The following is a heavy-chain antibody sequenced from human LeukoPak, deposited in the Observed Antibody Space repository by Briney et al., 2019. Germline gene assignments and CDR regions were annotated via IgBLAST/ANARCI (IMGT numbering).Heavy chain of an antibody. CDR3: ARVGFGVVIPPYAFDI. CDR2: IYYSGST. D-gene: IGHD3-3*01. CDR1: GGSISSSSYY. J-gene: IGHJ3*02. V-gene: IGHV4-30-4*08. Sequence: PSETLSLTCTVSGGSISSSSYYWGWIRQPPGKGLEWIGYIYYSGSTYYKPSLKSRVTISVDTSKNQFSLKLSSVTAADTAVYYCARVGFGVVIPPYAFDIWGQGTMVTVSS.